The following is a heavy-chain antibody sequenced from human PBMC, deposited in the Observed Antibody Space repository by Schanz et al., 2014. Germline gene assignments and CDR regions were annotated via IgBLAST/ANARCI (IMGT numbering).Heavy chain of an antibody. J-gene: IGHJ4*02. CDR1: GFTFRGHA. D-gene: IGHD3-3*01. V-gene: IGHV3-74*01. Sequence: DVQLLESGGGLVQPGGSLRLSCAASGFTFRGHAMHWVRQGPGKGLSWVARIDGEGSDTRYADSVKGRFTISRDNARNTVSLQMNSLRADDTAVYYCARDKGGYYPFDYWGQGTLVTVSS. CDR2: IDGEGSDT. CDR3: ARDKGGYYPFDY.